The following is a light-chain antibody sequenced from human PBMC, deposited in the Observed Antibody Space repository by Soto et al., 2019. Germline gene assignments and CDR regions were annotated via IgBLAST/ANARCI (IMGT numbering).Light chain of an antibody. CDR1: QSISSW. V-gene: IGKV1-5*03. CDR3: QQYNSYSRT. Sequence: DIPLTKSPSTLTASVGDRVTITCRASQSISSWLAWYQQKPGKAPKLLIYKASSLESGVPSRFSGSGSGTEFTLTISSLQPDDFATYYCQQYNSYSRTFGQGTKVDI. J-gene: IGKJ1*01. CDR2: KAS.